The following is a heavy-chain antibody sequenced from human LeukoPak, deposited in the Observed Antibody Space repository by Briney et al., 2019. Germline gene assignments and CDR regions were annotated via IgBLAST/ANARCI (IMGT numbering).Heavy chain of an antibody. J-gene: IGHJ4*02. CDR1: GGSVSSGNYY. CDR3: ARDLSVIAAAGRVIDY. D-gene: IGHD6-13*01. CDR2: IFYTGST. Sequence: PSETLSLTCSVSGGSVSSGNYYWSWIRQPPGRGLEWIAYIFYTGSTNYNPSLKSRVTMSVDTSKNQFSLKLSSVTAADTAVYYCARDLSVIAAAGRVIDYWGQGTLVTVSS. V-gene: IGHV4-61*01.